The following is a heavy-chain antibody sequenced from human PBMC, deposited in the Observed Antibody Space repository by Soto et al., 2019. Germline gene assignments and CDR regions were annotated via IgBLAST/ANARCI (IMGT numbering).Heavy chain of an antibody. CDR2: IYYSGST. J-gene: IGHJ5*02. CDR3: ARHYPGGGYPHLWYWFDP. CDR1: DGSISSSSYY. V-gene: IGHV4-39*01. D-gene: IGHD2-15*01. Sequence: QLQLQESGPGLVKPSETLSLTCTVSDGSISSSSYYWGWIRQPPGKGLEWIGSIYYSGSTYYNPSLKSRVTISVDTSQNQFSLKLSSVTAGDTAVYYCARHYPGGGYPHLWYWFDPRGQGTLVTVSS.